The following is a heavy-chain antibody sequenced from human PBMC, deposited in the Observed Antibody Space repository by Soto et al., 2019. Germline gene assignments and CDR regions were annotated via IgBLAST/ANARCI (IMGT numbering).Heavy chain of an antibody. Sequence: SETLSLTCTVSGGSISSYYWSWIRQPPGKGLEWIGYIYYSGSTNYNPSLKSRVTISVDTSKNQFSLKLISVTAADTAVYYCGIFNGYFVLWGRGTLATVSS. V-gene: IGHV4-59*08. CDR1: GGSISSYY. CDR3: GIFNGYFVL. CDR2: IYYSGST. D-gene: IGHD3-3*01. J-gene: IGHJ2*01.